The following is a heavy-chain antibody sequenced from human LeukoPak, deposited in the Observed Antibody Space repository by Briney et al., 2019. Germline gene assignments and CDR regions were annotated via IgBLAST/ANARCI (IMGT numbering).Heavy chain of an antibody. V-gene: IGHV4-39*01. J-gene: IGHJ4*02. Sequence: PSETLSLTCTVSGGSISSSSYYWGWIRQPPGKGLEWIGSIYYSGSTYYNPSLKSRVTISVDTSKNQFSLKLSSVTAADTAVYYCARVSYGSGSYLDYWGQGTLVTVSS. D-gene: IGHD3-10*01. CDR2: IYYSGST. CDR1: GGSISSSSYY. CDR3: ARVSYGSGSYLDY.